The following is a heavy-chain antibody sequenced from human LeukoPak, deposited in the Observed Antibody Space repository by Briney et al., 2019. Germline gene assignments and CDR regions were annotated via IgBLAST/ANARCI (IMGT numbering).Heavy chain of an antibody. V-gene: IGHV4-4*02. J-gene: IGHJ6*03. CDR2: INHSGST. D-gene: IGHD2-15*01. Sequence: PSETLSLTCAVSGGSISSSNWWSWVRQPPGKGLEWIGEINHSGSTNYNPSLKSRVTISVDTSKNQFSLKLSSVTAADTAVYYCASFYCSGGSCYQYFSYYYMDVWGKGTTVTISS. CDR1: GGSISSSNW. CDR3: ASFYCSGGSCYQYFSYYYMDV.